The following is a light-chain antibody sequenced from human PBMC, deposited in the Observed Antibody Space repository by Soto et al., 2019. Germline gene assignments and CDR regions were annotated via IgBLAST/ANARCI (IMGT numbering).Light chain of an antibody. CDR2: AAS. V-gene: IGKV1-39*01. CDR3: QQSYSTLMYT. J-gene: IGKJ2*01. Sequence: DIQMTQSPSSLSASVGDRVTITCRASQSISSYLNWYQQKPGKDPKLLIYAASSLQSGVPSRFSGSGSGTDFTPTISSLQPEDVATYYCQQSYSTLMYTFGQGTKLEIK. CDR1: QSISSY.